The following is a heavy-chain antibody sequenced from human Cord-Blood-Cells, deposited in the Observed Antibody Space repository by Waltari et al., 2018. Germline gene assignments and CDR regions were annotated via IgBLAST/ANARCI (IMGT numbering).Heavy chain of an antibody. D-gene: IGHD6-19*01. J-gene: IGHJ2*01. CDR1: GFTFSSLP. CDR3: ASLAGDAYWYFDL. Sequence: VQLVESGGGVVQPGRSLRRSCDASGFTFSSLPMPVVRLAPGKGLEWVAVISYDGSNKYYADSVKGRFTISRDNSKNTLYLQMNSLRAEDTAVYYCASLAGDAYWYFDLWGRGTLVTVSS. CDR2: ISYDGSNK. V-gene: IGHV3-30-3*01.